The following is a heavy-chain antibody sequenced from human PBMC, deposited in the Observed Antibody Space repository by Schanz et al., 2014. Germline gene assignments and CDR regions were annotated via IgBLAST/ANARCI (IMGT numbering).Heavy chain of an antibody. V-gene: IGHV3-30*04. J-gene: IGHJ5*02. D-gene: IGHD3-10*01. CDR2: VPFDGSQK. CDR3: ARPALWFGDNCFDP. Sequence: QVQLVESGGGVVQPGRSLRLSCAASGFTFSSYALHWVRQAPGKGLEWVAFVPFDGSQKFYADSVKSRFTISRDNSRNTLYLQMNSLRAEDTAVYYCARPALWFGDNCFDPWGQGTLVTVSS. CDR1: GFTFSSYA.